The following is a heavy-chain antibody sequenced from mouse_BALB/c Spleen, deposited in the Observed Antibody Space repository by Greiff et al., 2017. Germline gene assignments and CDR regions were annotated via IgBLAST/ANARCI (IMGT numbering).Heavy chain of an antibody. V-gene: IGHV1-4*02. J-gene: IGHJ4*01. D-gene: IGHD1-1*02. Sequence: VQLQQSGAELAKPGASVKMSCKASGYTFTSYTMHWVKQRPGQGLEWIGYINPSSGYTEYNQKFKDKTTLTADKSSSTAYMQLSSLTSEDSAVYYCARSPGYGAMDYWGQGTSVTVSS. CDR3: ARSPGYGAMDY. CDR2: INPSSGYT. CDR1: GYTFTSYT.